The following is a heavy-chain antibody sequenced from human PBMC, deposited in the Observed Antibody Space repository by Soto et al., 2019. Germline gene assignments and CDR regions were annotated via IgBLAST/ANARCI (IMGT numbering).Heavy chain of an antibody. Sequence: GASVKVSCKASGYTFTSYGISWVRQAPGQGLEWMGWISAYNGNTNYAQKLQGRVTMTTDTSTSTAYMELRSLRSDDTAVYYCARGYSGSYYLDPGIDYWGQGTLVTVSS. V-gene: IGHV1-18*04. CDR2: ISAYNGNT. CDR1: GYTFTSYG. D-gene: IGHD1-26*01. CDR3: ARGYSGSYYLDPGIDY. J-gene: IGHJ4*02.